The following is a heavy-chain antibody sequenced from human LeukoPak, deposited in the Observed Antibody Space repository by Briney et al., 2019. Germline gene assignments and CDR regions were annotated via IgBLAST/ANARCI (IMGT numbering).Heavy chain of an antibody. Sequence: RSLRLSCAVSGFTFSSYGMHWVRQAPGKGLEWVAVIWYDGSNKYYADSVKGRFTISRDNSKNTLYLQMNSLRAENTAVYYCARDLGSGTFDYWGQGTLVTVSS. J-gene: IGHJ4*02. V-gene: IGHV3-33*01. D-gene: IGHD2-15*01. CDR3: ARDLGSGTFDY. CDR1: GFTFSSYG. CDR2: IWYDGSNK.